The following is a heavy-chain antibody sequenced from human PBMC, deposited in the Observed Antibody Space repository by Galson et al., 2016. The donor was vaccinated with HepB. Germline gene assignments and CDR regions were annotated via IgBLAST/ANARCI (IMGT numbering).Heavy chain of an antibody. Sequence: SLRLSCAGSGFTFSSYAVHWVRQPPGKGLEWVSYISSSSSTIYYADSVKGRFTISRDNAKDSLYLQMNSLRAEDTAVYYCASSGYSSSWYDYWGQGTLVTVSS. CDR2: ISSSSSTI. CDR3: ASSGYSSSWYDY. D-gene: IGHD6-13*01. CDR1: GFTFSSYA. J-gene: IGHJ4*02. V-gene: IGHV3-48*01.